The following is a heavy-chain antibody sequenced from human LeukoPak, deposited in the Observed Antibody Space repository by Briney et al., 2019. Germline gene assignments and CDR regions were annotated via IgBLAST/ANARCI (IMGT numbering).Heavy chain of an antibody. D-gene: IGHD5-24*01. V-gene: IGHV3-53*01. CDR2: IYSGGST. CDR1: GFTVSSNY. CDR3: ARGRRDGYNRAQYYFDY. J-gene: IGHJ4*02. Sequence: GGSLRLSCAASGFTVSSNYMSWVRQAPGKGLEWVSVIYSGGSTYYADSVKGRFTISRDNSKNTLYLQMNSLRAEDTAVYYCARGRRDGYNRAQYYFDYWGQGTLVTVSS.